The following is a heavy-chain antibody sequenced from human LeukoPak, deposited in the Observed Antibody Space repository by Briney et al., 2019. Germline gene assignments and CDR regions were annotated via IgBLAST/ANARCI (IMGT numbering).Heavy chain of an antibody. J-gene: IGHJ4*02. D-gene: IGHD6-19*01. CDR1: GFTVSRFW. CDR2: IKQDGSER. V-gene: IGHV3-7*01. Sequence: QPGGSLRLSCEASGFTVSRFWMSWVRQAPGKGLEWVANIKQDGSERYYVDSVKGRFTISRDNAKNSLYLQMSSLRAEDTALYYCARGSSSGWYYYFDCWGQGTLVTVSS. CDR3: ARGSSSGWYYYFDC.